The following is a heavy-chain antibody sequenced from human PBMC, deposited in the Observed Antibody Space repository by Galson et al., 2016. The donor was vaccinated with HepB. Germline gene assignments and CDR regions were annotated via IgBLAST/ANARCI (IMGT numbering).Heavy chain of an antibody. CDR2: ISRSSSYI. V-gene: IGHV3-21*01. CDR3: ARVIGWFAEISGGAFDI. J-gene: IGHJ3*02. Sequence: SLRLSCAASGFTFSSYSINWVRQAPGKGLEWVSSISRSSSYIYYAVSVKGRLTISRDNAKNSVYLQMNSLRAEDTAVYYCARVIGWFAEISGGAFDIWGQGTMVTVSS. CDR1: GFTFSSYS. D-gene: IGHD3-10*01.